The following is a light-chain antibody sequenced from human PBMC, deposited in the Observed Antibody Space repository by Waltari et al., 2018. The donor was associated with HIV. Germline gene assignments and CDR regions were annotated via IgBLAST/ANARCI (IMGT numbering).Light chain of an antibody. J-gene: IGLJ3*02. Sequence: QSVLTQPASVSGSPGQSITIPCTGTSRDVGNYKLVTGYQQHPGKAPQLIIYEVTEPPSGFSNRFSGFKSANTASLTISGVQAEDGADYYCFSYVGSSLWVFGGGTKLTVL. V-gene: IGLV2-23*02. CDR2: EVT. CDR3: FSYVGSSLWV. CDR1: SRDVGNYKL.